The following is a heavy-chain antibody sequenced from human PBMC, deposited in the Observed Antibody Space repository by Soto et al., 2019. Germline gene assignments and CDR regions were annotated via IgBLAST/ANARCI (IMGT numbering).Heavy chain of an antibody. CDR1: GGSISSSNW. J-gene: IGHJ4*02. V-gene: IGHV4-31*11. Sequence: TLSLTCAVSGGSISSSNWWSWVRQHPGKGLDWIGCISYGGSTSYSPSLKSRVTISVDTSKNQFSLKLTSVTAADTAVYYCSRGILVWGQGALVTVSS. CDR3: SRGILV. CDR2: ISYGGST. D-gene: IGHD5-18*01.